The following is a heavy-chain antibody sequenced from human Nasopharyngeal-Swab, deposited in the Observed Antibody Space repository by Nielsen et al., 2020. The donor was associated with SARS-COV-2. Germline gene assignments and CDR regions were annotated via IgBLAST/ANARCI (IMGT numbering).Heavy chain of an antibody. J-gene: IGHJ2*01. D-gene: IGHD6-13*01. V-gene: IGHV3-21*01. CDR3: ARDLVSSWRAIGNWYFDL. CDR1: GFTFSSYG. Sequence: GGSLRLSCAASGFTFSSYGMHWVRQAPGKGLEWVSSISGTSTYIYYADSVKGRFTVSRDNARNSVYLQMNSLSGDDTAVYFCARDLVSSWRAIGNWYFDLWGRGTLVTVSS. CDR2: ISGTSTYI.